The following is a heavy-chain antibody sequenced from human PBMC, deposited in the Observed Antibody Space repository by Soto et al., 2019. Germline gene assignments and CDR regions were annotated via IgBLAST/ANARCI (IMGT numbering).Heavy chain of an antibody. CDR3: ARSKRIAVAPDYYYYGMDV. V-gene: IGHV6-1*01. CDR1: GDSVSSNSAA. J-gene: IGHJ6*02. Sequence: SQTLSLTCAISGDSVSSNSAAWNWIRQSPSRGLEWLGRTYYRSKWYNDYAVSVKSRITINPDTSKNQFSLQLNSVTPEDTAVYYCARSKRIAVAPDYYYYGMDVWGQGTTVTVS. CDR2: TYYRSKWYN. D-gene: IGHD6-19*01.